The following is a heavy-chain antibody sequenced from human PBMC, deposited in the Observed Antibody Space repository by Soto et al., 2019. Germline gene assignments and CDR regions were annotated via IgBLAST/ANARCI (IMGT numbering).Heavy chain of an antibody. V-gene: IGHV6-1*01. Sequence: SQTLSLTCAISGDSVSSNSAAWNWIGQSPSRGLGWLGRTYCRSKWYGDYAESVKSRITINPDTSKNQFSLQLNSVTPEDTAVYYCARKVTMYAFDIWGQGTMVTVSS. J-gene: IGHJ3*02. CDR2: TYCRSKWYG. CDR1: GDSVSSNSAA. CDR3: ARKVTMYAFDI. D-gene: IGHD4-17*01.